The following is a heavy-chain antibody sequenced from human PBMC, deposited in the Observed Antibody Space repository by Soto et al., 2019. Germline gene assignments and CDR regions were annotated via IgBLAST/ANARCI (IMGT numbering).Heavy chain of an antibody. CDR1: GGSISSGGYY. CDR2: IYYSGST. V-gene: IGHV4-31*03. D-gene: IGHD3-16*02. CDR3: ARVVITFGGVISRLFDY. J-gene: IGHJ4*02. Sequence: LSLTCTVSGGSISSGGYYWSWIRQHPGKGLEWIGYIYYSGSTYYNPSLKSRVTISVDTSKNQFSLKLSSVTAADTAVYYCARVVITFGGVISRLFDYWGQGTLVTVSS.